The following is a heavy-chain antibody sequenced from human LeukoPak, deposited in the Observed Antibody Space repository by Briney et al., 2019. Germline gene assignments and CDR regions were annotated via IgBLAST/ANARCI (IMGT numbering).Heavy chain of an antibody. CDR2: INTNSGGT. Sequence: ASVKVSCKASGYTFTDYDMHWVRQAPGQGLEWMGWINTNSGGTNYAQKFQGRVTMTRDTSISTAYMELSRLRSDDTAVYYCARASYYYDSSGYPGYYFDYWGQGTLVSVSS. J-gene: IGHJ4*02. V-gene: IGHV1-2*02. D-gene: IGHD3-22*01. CDR3: ARASYYYDSSGYPGYYFDY. CDR1: GYTFTDYD.